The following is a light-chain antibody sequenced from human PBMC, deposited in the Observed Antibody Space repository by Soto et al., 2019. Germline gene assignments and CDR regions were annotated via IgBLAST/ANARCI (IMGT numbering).Light chain of an antibody. J-gene: IGKJ5*01. V-gene: IGKV1-39*01. CDR1: QSINTY. CDR3: QQRSNWPPAIT. CDR2: AAS. Sequence: IHMSQPPSSLSASVGDRVTITFRASQSINTYLSWYQQKPGKAPKLLIYAASSLQSGVPSRFSGSGSGTDFTLTISSLESDDFAVYYCQQRSNWPPAITFGQGTRLEIK.